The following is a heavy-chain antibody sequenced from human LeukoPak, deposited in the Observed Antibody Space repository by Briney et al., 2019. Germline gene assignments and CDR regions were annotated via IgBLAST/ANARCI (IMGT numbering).Heavy chain of an antibody. CDR3: AREKSDYGDYSTFDL. J-gene: IGHJ2*01. D-gene: IGHD4-17*01. CDR2: TKRKGYSYTT. Sequence: PGRSLRLSCAASGFTFSDHYMDWVRQAPGKGLEWVGRTKRKGYSYTTNYAASVEGRFTISRDDPDYTLYLQMTSLKTEDTAVYYCAREKSDYGDYSTFDLWGRGTLVTVSS. V-gene: IGHV3-72*01. CDR1: GFTFSDHY.